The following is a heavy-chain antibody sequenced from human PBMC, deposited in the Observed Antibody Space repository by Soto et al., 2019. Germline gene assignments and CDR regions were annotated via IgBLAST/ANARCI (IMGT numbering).Heavy chain of an antibody. CDR3: ARDSPQHGGVEPTGDYYMDV. J-gene: IGHJ6*03. V-gene: IGHV4-31*03. D-gene: IGHD3-16*01. Sequence: QVQLQESGPGLVKPSQTLSLTCTVSGGSISSGGYYWSWIRQHPGKGLEWIGYIYYSGSTYYNPSLKSRVTISVDTSKNQFSLKLSSVTAADTAVYYCARDSPQHGGVEPTGDYYMDVWGKGTTVTVSS. CDR1: GGSISSGGYY. CDR2: IYYSGST.